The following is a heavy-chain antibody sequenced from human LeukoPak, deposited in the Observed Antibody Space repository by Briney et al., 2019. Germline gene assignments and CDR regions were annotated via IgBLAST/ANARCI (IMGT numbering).Heavy chain of an antibody. D-gene: IGHD5-24*01. Sequence: GRSLRFSCAASGFTFSSYAMHWVRQAPGKGLEWVAVISYDGSNKYYADSVKGRFTISRDNSKNTLYLQMNSLRAEDTAVYYCARGDGYNSHYYFDYWGQGTLVTVSS. CDR1: GFTFSSYA. V-gene: IGHV3-30-3*01. J-gene: IGHJ4*02. CDR2: ISYDGSNK. CDR3: ARGDGYNSHYYFDY.